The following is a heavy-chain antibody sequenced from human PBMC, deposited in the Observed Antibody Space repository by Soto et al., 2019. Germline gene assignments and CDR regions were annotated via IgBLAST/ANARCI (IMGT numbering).Heavy chain of an antibody. CDR2: ISGSGGST. J-gene: IGHJ1*01. CDR1: GFTFSSYA. D-gene: IGHD1-26*01. V-gene: IGHV3-23*01. CDR3: AKGRKGGATREVGTEYFQH. Sequence: GGSLRLSCAASGFTFSSYAMSWVRQAPGKGLEWVSAISGSGGSTYYADSVKGRFTISRDNSKNTLYLQMNSLRAEDTAVYYCAKGRKGGATREVGTEYFQHWGQGTLVTVSS.